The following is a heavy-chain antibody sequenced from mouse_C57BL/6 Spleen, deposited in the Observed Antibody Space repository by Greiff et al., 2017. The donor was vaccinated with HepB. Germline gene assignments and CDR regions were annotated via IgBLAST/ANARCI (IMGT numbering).Heavy chain of an antibody. D-gene: IGHD1-1*01. CDR1: GYTFTSYG. CDR3: AREGYGSSPYYFDY. Sequence: QVQLQQSGAELARPGASVKLSCKASGYTFTSYGISWVKQRTGQGLEWIGEIYPRSGNTYYNEKFKGKATLTADKSSSTAYMELRSLTSEDSAVYFWAREGYGSSPYYFDYWGQGTTLTVSS. J-gene: IGHJ2*01. CDR2: IYPRSGNT. V-gene: IGHV1-81*01.